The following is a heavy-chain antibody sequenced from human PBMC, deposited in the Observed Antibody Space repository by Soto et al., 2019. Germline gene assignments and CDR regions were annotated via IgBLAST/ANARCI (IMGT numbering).Heavy chain of an antibody. V-gene: IGHV3-64D*06. D-gene: IGHD3-9*01. Sequence: PGGSLRLSCSASGYTFSEYSMHLVRQAPGKGLQSVSTISSDGDITYYADSVKGRFTISRDNSKNTLYLQMNSLRPEYTAVYYCVKVSTFYDILTGYYSTNFFDPWGQGTLVTVSS. J-gene: IGHJ5*02. CDR2: ISSDGDIT. CDR3: VKVSTFYDILTGYYSTNFFDP. CDR1: GYTFSEYS.